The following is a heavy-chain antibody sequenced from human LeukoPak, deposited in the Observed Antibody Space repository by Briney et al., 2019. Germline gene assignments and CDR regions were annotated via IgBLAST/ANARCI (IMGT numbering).Heavy chain of an antibody. Sequence: GGSLRLSCAVSGLTVTDNCMSWVRQAPGKGLEWVSVIYPDGSTYHADSVKGRFTISRDNSKNTLFLRMNTLRADDTAVYHCARTNPVYGDYDYWGQGTLVTVSS. CDR1: GLTVTDNC. D-gene: IGHD4-17*01. CDR2: IYPDGST. J-gene: IGHJ4*02. V-gene: IGHV3-53*01. CDR3: ARTNPVYGDYDY.